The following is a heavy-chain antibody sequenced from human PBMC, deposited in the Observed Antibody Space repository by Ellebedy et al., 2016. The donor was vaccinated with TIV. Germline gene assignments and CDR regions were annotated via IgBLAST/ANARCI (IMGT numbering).Heavy chain of an antibody. CDR2: ISAFNGKT. CDR3: ARNPALGSGSYYEYYYGMDV. D-gene: IGHD3-10*01. Sequence: AASVKVSCKASGYTFSSNGIVWVRQAPGQGLEWMGWISAFNGKTNYAQKLQGRVTMTTDTSTSTAYMELRSLRSDDTAVYYCARNPALGSGSYYEYYYGMDVWGQGTTVTVSS. CDR1: GYTFSSNG. V-gene: IGHV1-18*01. J-gene: IGHJ6*02.